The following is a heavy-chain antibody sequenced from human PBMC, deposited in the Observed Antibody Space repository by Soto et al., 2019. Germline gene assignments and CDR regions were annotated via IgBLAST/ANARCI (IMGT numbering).Heavy chain of an antibody. CDR1: GFTFSSYS. D-gene: IGHD6-19*01. Sequence: GGSLRLSCAASGFTFSSYSMNWVRQAPGKGLEWVSYISSSSSTIYYADSVKGRFTISRDNAKNSLYQQMNSLRAEDTAVYYCARVQYPGIAVAGHDAFDIWGQGTMVTVSS. CDR3: ARVQYPGIAVAGHDAFDI. V-gene: IGHV3-48*01. J-gene: IGHJ3*02. CDR2: ISSSSSTI.